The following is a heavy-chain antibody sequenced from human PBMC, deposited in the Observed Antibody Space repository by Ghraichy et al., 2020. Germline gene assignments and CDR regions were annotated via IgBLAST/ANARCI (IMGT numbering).Heavy chain of an antibody. J-gene: IGHJ4*02. CDR3: ARDLQGYYGSGTPY. CDR2: ISAYNGNT. CDR1: GYTFTSYG. V-gene: IGHV1-18*01. D-gene: IGHD3-10*01. Sequence: ASVKVSCKASGYTFTSYGISWVRQAPGQGLEWMGWISAYNGNTNYAQKLQGRVTMTTDTSTSTAYMELRSLRSDDTAVYYCARDLQGYYGSGTPYWGQGTLVTVSS.